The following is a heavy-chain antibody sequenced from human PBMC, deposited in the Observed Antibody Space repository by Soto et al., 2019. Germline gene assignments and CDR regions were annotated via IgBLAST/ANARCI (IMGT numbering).Heavy chain of an antibody. J-gene: IGHJ6*02. CDR3: ARARRGYCSSTSGYRIYYYYGMDV. Sequence: SETLSLTCAVYGGSFSGYYWSWIRQPPGKWLEWIGEINHSGSTNYNPSLKSRVTISVDTSKNQFSLKLSSVTAADTAVYYCARARRGYCSSTSGYRIYYYYGMDVWGQGXTVTVYS. V-gene: IGHV4-34*01. D-gene: IGHD2-2*01. CDR1: GGSFSGYY. CDR2: INHSGST.